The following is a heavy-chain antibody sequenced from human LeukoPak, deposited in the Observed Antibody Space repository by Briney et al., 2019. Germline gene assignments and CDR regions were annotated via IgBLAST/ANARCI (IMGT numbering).Heavy chain of an antibody. D-gene: IGHD6-19*01. J-gene: IGHJ4*02. CDR3: ASGDLAVAGTETIDY. V-gene: IGHV1-69*13. CDR2: IIPIFDAA. CDR1: GGTFSSYA. Sequence: ASVKVSCKASGGTFSSYAIGWVRQAPGQGLEWMGGIIPIFDAANYAQTFQGRVTITADESTSTAYMELSSLRSEDTAVYYCASGDLAVAGTETIDYWGQGTLVTVSS.